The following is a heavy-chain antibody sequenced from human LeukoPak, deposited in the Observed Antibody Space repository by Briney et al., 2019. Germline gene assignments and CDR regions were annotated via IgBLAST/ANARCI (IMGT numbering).Heavy chain of an antibody. V-gene: IGHV1-69*05. Sequence: GASVKISCKASGGTFSSYAISWVRQAPGQGLEWMGGIIPIFGTANYAQKFQGRVTITTDESTSTAYMELSSLRSEDTAVYYCARGGSRLRSLDPSLSPFDYWGQGTLVTVSS. CDR1: GGTFSSYA. J-gene: IGHJ4*02. D-gene: IGHD3-3*01. CDR3: ARGGSRLRSLDPSLSPFDY. CDR2: IIPIFGTA.